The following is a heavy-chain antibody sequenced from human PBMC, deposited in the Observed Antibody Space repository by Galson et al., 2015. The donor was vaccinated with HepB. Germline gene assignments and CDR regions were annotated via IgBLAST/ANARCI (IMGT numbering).Heavy chain of an antibody. J-gene: IGHJ4*02. D-gene: IGHD3-22*01. CDR1: GYSFTSYW. Sequence: QSGAEVKKPGESLKISCKGSGYSFTSYWIGWVRQMPGKGLEWMGIIYPGDSDTRYSPSFQGQVTISADKSISTAYLQWSSLKASDTAMYYCARITYYYDSSGYLAGRYFDYWGQGTLVTVSS. V-gene: IGHV5-51*03. CDR2: IYPGDSDT. CDR3: ARITYYYDSSGYLAGRYFDY.